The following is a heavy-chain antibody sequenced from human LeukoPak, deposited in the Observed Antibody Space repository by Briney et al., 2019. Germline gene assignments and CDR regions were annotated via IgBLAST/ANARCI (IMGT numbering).Heavy chain of an antibody. CDR1: GFTFSAYN. V-gene: IGHV3-48*02. Sequence: GGSLRLSCAASGFTFSAYNMYWVRRAPAKGLEWVSYCSRSSTTIYYADSVKGRFTISRDDATNSLFLQMHSLRDEDSAVYYCARAEGYYAPFDNWGQGTLVTVSS. CDR3: ARAEGYYAPFDN. D-gene: IGHD2-15*01. J-gene: IGHJ4*02. CDR2: CSRSSTTI.